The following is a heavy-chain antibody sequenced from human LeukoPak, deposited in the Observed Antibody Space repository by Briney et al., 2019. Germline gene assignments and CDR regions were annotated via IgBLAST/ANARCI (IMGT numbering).Heavy chain of an antibody. V-gene: IGHV3-9*01. CDR3: AKDSYDFWSGPTGDYYYYGMDV. Sequence: GGSLRLSCAASGFTFDDYAMHWVRQAPGKGLEWVSGISWNSGSIGYADSVKGRFTISRDNAKNSLYLQMNSLRAEDTALYYCAKDSYDFWSGPTGDYYYYGMDVWGQGTTVTVSS. CDR2: ISWNSGSI. D-gene: IGHD3-3*01. J-gene: IGHJ6*02. CDR1: GFTFDDYA.